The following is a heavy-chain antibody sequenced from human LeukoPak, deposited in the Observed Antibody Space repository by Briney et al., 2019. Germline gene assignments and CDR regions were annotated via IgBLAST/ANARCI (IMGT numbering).Heavy chain of an antibody. CDR2: FIPIFGSA. V-gene: IGHV1-69*13. D-gene: IGHD6-19*01. J-gene: IGHJ4*02. CDR1: GGTLANYA. CDR3: ARGGVGLAVAAYFDF. Sequence: SVKVSCKASGGTLANYAVSWVRQAPGQGLEWMGGFIPIFGSANYAQQFQGRLTMTADESTSTAYMELSSLRSEDTAVYFCARGGVGLAVAAYFDFWGQGTLVTVSS.